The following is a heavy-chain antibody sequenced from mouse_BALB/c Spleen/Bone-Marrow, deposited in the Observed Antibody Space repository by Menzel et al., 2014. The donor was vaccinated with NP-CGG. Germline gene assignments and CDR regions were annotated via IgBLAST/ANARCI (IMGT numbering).Heavy chain of an antibody. J-gene: IGHJ2*01. V-gene: IGHV4-1*02. CDR1: GFDFSSYW. CDR3: ARQGYYGRSDY. CDR2: INPDSSTI. Sequence: EVMLVESGGGLVQPGGSLKLSCAASGFDFSSYWMSWVRPAPGKGLEWLGEINPDSSTINYTPSLKGKFIISRDNAKNTLYLQMSKVRAEDTALYYCARQGYYGRSDYWGQGTTLTVSS. D-gene: IGHD1-1*01.